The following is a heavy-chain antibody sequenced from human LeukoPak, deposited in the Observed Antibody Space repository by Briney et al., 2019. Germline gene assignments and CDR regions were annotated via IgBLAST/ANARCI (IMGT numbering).Heavy chain of an antibody. CDR1: GYTFTGYY. Sequence: GASVKVSCKASGYTFTGYYMHWVRQAPGQGLEWMGRINGNSGGTDYAQKFQGRVTMTRDTSISTAYMELSRLRSDDTAVYYCARDSAGLMGLSGSYGWGGVDYWGQGTLVTVSS. J-gene: IGHJ4*02. D-gene: IGHD1-26*01. CDR2: INGNSGGT. CDR3: ARDSAGLMGLSGSYGWGGVDY. V-gene: IGHV1-2*06.